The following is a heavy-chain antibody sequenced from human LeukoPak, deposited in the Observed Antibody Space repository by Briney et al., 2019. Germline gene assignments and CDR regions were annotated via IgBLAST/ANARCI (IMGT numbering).Heavy chain of an antibody. V-gene: IGHV1-24*01. CDR3: ATVSVTTPYYYYYGMDV. CDR1: GYTLTELS. J-gene: IGHJ6*02. D-gene: IGHD4-17*01. Sequence: ASVKVSCTVSGYTLTELSMHWVRQAPGKGLEWMGGFDPEDGETIYAQKFQGRVTMTEDTSTDTAYMELSSLRSEDTAVYYCATVSVTTPYYYYYGMDVWGQGTTVTVSS. CDR2: FDPEDGET.